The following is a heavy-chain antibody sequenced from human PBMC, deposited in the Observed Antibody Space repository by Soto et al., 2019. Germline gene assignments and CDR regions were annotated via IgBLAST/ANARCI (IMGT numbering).Heavy chain of an antibody. D-gene: IGHD1-1*01. V-gene: IGHV4-34*01. Sequence: LXLTCAVYGGSFSVYYWSWIRQPPGKGLEWIGEINHSGSTNYNPSLKSRVTISVDTSKNQFSLKLSSVTAADTAVYYCASTNPPAGNFDYWGQGPLVTVSS. J-gene: IGHJ4*02. CDR1: GGSFSVYY. CDR2: INHSGST. CDR3: ASTNPPAGNFDY.